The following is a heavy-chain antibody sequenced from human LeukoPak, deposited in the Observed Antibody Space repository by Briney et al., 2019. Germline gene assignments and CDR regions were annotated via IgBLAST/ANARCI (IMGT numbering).Heavy chain of an antibody. CDR3: AKERDAILWFENLFDY. D-gene: IGHD3-10*01. CDR1: GFTFSSYA. CDR2: ISGSGGST. V-gene: IGHV3-23*01. J-gene: IGHJ4*02. Sequence: PGGSLRLSCAASGFTFSSYAMSWVRQAPGKGLEWFSAISGSGGSTYYADSVKGRFTISRDNSKNTLYLQMNSLRAEDTAVYYCAKERDAILWFENLFDYWGQGTLVTVSS.